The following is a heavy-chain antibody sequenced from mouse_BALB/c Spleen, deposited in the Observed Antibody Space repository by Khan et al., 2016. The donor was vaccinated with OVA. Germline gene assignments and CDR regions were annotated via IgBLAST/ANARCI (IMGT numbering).Heavy chain of an antibody. Sequence: EVQLQESGPELVKPGASVKISCKASGYSFTGYFMNWVMQSHGKSLEWIGRINPHIGETLYNQKFKGKATLTVDESSRTVHMELRSLASEDSAVYYCARKNGSDFDYWGQGTTLTVSS. CDR3: ARKNGSDFDY. CDR1: GYSFTGYF. J-gene: IGHJ2*01. CDR2: INPHIGET. D-gene: IGHD1-1*01. V-gene: IGHV1-20*02.